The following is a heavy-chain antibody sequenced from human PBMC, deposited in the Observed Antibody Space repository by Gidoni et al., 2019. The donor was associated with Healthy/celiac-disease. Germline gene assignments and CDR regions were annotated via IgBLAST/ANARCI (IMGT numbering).Heavy chain of an antibody. D-gene: IGHD3-10*01. J-gene: IGHJ6*04. V-gene: IGHV4-34*01. CDR3: ARGATMVRGLVPWSV. CDR2: INHSGST. Sequence: QVQLQQWGAGLLKPSETLSLTCAVYGGSFSGYYWSWIRQPPGKGLEWIGEINHSGSTNYNPSLKSRVTISVDTSKNQFSLKLSSVTAADTAVYYCARGATMVRGLVPWSVWGKGTTVTVSS. CDR1: GGSFSGYY.